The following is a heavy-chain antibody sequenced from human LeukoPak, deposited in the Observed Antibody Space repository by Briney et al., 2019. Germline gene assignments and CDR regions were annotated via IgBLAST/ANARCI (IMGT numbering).Heavy chain of an antibody. CDR2: INPNSGGT. V-gene: IGHV1-2*04. D-gene: IGHD2/OR15-2a*01. CDR1: GYTFTGYY. CDR3: ARENISKYYFDY. Sequence: ASVKVSCKASGYTFTGYYMHWVRQAPGQGLEWMGWINPNSGGTSYAQKFQGWVTMTRDTSISTAYMELSRLRSDDTAVYYCARENISKYYFDYWGQGTLVTVSS. J-gene: IGHJ4*02.